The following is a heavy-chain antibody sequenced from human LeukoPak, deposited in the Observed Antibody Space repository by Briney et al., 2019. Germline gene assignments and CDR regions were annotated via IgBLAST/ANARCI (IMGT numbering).Heavy chain of an antibody. V-gene: IGHV1-69*05. CDR1: GYTFSDYY. D-gene: IGHD2-2*01. J-gene: IGHJ4*02. Sequence: SVKVSCKASGYTFSDYYMHWVRQAPGQGLEWMGGIIPIFGTANYAQKFQGRVTITTDESTSTAYMELSSLRSEDTAVYYCARPRTVVPAALDYWGQGTLVTVSS. CDR2: IIPIFGTA. CDR3: ARPRTVVPAALDY.